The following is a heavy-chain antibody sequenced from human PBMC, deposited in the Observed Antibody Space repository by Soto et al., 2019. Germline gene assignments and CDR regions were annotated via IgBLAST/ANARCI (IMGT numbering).Heavy chain of an antibody. J-gene: IGHJ6*02. V-gene: IGHV4-4*02. D-gene: IGHD4-17*01. Sequence: SETLSLTCAVSGDSISGSRWWSWVRQSPGKGLDWIGEVYHTGTTRYNPSLKSRVTISVDTSRNHFSLNLNSLTAADTAVYYCVGNGYYSLDVWGQGTTVTVSS. CDR3: VGNGYYSLDV. CDR1: GDSISGSRW. CDR2: VYHTGTT.